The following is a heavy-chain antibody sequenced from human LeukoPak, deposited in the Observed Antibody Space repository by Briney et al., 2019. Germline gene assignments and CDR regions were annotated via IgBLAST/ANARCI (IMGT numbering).Heavy chain of an antibody. Sequence: GGSLRLSCAASGFTFDDYAMHWVRQAPGKGLEWVSGISWNSGSIGYADPVKGRFTISRDNAKNSLYLQMNSLRAEDMALYYCAKDIGYSSGWYSAFDIWGQGTMVTVSS. J-gene: IGHJ3*02. CDR2: ISWNSGSI. CDR3: AKDIGYSSGWYSAFDI. V-gene: IGHV3-9*03. CDR1: GFTFDDYA. D-gene: IGHD6-19*01.